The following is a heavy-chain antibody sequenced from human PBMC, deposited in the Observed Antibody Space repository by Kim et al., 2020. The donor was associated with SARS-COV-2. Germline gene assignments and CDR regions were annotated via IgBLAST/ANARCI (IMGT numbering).Heavy chain of an antibody. V-gene: IGHV4-31*03. J-gene: IGHJ4*02. D-gene: IGHD3-3*01. CDR3: ARAAGSVTIFGVVIIWAFDY. Sequence: SETLSLTCTVSGGSISSGGYYWSWIRQHPGKGLEWIGYIYYSGSTYYNPSLKSRVTISVDTSKNQFSLKLSSVTAADTAVYYCARAAGSVTIFGVVIIWAFDYWGKGTLATDSS. CDR1: GGSISSGGYY. CDR2: IYYSGST.